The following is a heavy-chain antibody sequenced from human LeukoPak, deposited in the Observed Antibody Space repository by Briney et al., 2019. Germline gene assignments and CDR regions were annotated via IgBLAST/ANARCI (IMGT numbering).Heavy chain of an antibody. D-gene: IGHD6-6*01. V-gene: IGHV3-66*02. J-gene: IGHJ4*02. CDR2: IYSGGST. Sequence: GGSLRLSCAASGFTVSSNYISWVRQAPGKGLEWVSVIYSGGSTYYADSVKGRFTISRDNSKNTLYLQMNSLRAEDTAVYYCARSSSIAARYFDYWGQGTLVTVSS. CDR3: ARSSSIAARYFDY. CDR1: GFTVSSNY.